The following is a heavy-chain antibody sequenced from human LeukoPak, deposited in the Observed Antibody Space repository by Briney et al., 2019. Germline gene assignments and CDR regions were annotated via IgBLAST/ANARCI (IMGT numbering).Heavy chain of an antibody. V-gene: IGHV3-23*01. D-gene: IGHD3-9*01. Sequence: PGGSLRLSCAASGFTFSTYVMSWVRQAPGKGLEWVSGISGSGDNTYYADSVKGRFTISRDNSKNTPHLQMNSLRAEDTAVYYCAKGSGYDTDFDYWGQGTLATVSS. CDR1: GFTFSTYV. J-gene: IGHJ4*02. CDR3: AKGSGYDTDFDY. CDR2: ISGSGDNT.